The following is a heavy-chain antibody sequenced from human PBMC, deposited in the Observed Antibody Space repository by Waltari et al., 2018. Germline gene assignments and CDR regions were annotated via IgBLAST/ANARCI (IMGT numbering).Heavy chain of an antibody. CDR3: ATLVVPAASLGYYYGMDV. D-gene: IGHD2-2*01. V-gene: IGHV3-48*01. CDR2: ISSSSSTI. J-gene: IGHJ6*02. CDR1: GFTFSSYS. Sequence: EVQLVESGGGLVQPGGSLRLSCAASGFTFSSYSMHWVRQAPGKRLEWVSYISSSSSTIYYADSVKGRFTISRDNAKNSLYLQMNSLRAEDTAVYYCATLVVPAASLGYYYGMDVWGQGTTVTVSS.